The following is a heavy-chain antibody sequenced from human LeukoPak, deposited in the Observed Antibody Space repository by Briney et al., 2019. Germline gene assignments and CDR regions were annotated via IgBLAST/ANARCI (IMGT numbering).Heavy chain of an antibody. CDR1: GFTFSSYE. CDR3: ARVRSARWIDY. V-gene: IGHV3-48*03. J-gene: IGHJ4*02. D-gene: IGHD5-24*01. CDR2: ITSSGGSI. Sequence: PRRSLRLTCAASGFTFSSYEMTWVRQAPGKGLEWVSYITSSGGSIYYADSVKGRFTISRDNAKNSLYLQMNSLRAEDTAVYYCARVRSARWIDYWGQGTLVTVSS.